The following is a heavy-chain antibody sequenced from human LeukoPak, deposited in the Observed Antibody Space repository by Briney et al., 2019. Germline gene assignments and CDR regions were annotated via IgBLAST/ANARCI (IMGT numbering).Heavy chain of an antibody. CDR3: ARHRSAAGGDGRRLEY. CDR1: GYDFTTYW. D-gene: IGHD2-21*02. CDR2: IYPGDSDT. Sequence: GESLKISCKGSGYDFTTYWIGWVRQMPGKGMELMGIIYPGDSDTSYSQSFQGQVTISADKSINTAYLQWSSLKASDSAMYDCARHRSAAGGDGRRLEYWGQGTLVTVSS. V-gene: IGHV5-51*01. J-gene: IGHJ4*02.